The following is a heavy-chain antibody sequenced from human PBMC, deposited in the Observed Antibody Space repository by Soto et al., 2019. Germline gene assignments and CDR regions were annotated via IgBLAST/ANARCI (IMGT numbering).Heavy chain of an antibody. V-gene: IGHV1-3*01. CDR3: ARKIRDFWSGQFXY. CDR2: INAGNGNT. Sequence: ASVKVSCKTSGYTFSIYSMHWVRQAPGQRLEWMGWINAGNGNTKYSQKFQGRVTITRDTSASTAYMELSSLRSEDTAVYYCARKIRDFWSGQFXYWGQGTLVXVSS. CDR1: GYTFSIYS. D-gene: IGHD3-3*01. J-gene: IGHJ4*02.